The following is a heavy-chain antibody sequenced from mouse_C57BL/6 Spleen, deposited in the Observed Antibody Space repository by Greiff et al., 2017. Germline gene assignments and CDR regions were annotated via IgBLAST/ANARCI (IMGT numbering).Heavy chain of an antibody. J-gene: IGHJ3*01. D-gene: IGHD2-3*01. CDR2: IWGDGST. Sequence: VQLKESGPGLVAPSQSLSITCTVSGFSLTSYGVSWVRQPPGKGLEWLGVIWGDGSTNYHAALISRLSISKDNSKSQVLLKLTSLQTDDTATYSCAQGDDYYEGAGFAYWGQGTLVTVSA. V-gene: IGHV2-3*01. CDR3: AQGDDYYEGAGFAY. CDR1: GFSLTSYG.